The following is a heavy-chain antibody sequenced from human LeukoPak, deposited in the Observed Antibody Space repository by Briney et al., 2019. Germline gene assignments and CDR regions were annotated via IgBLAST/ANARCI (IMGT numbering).Heavy chain of an antibody. V-gene: IGHV3-66*01. J-gene: IGHJ4*02. CDR3: ARGAISSYYED. CDR1: GFTFSSYW. Sequence: PGGSLRLSCAASGFTFSSYWMSWVRQAPGKGLEWVSILYSGGSIFYADSVKGRFTISRDISKNMLYLQMNSLRADDTAVYHCARGAISSYYEDWGQGTLVTVSS. CDR2: LYSGGSI. D-gene: IGHD1-26*01.